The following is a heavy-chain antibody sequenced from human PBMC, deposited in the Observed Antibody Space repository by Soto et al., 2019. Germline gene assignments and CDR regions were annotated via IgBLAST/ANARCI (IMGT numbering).Heavy chain of an antibody. J-gene: IGHJ4*02. CDR3: AKRGRGAVAFDY. Sequence: VQLLESGGGLVQPGGSLRLSCAASGFTFSSYAMSWVRQAPGKGLEWVSTISGSSGSTYYADSVEGRFTISRDNSKNSLYLQMNGLRAEDTAVYCCAKRGRGAVAFDYWGQGTLVTVAS. CDR2: ISGSSGST. CDR1: GFTFSSYA. D-gene: IGHD6-19*01. V-gene: IGHV3-23*01.